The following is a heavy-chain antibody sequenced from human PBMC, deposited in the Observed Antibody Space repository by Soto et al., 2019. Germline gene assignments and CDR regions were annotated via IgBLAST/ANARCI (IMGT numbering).Heavy chain of an antibody. V-gene: IGHV3-30*18. CDR3: AKDTLGYCSSTSCLRKYYYYYYGMDV. Sequence: TGGSLRLSCAASGFTFSSYGMHWVRQAPGKGLGWVAVISYDGSNKYYADSVKGRFTISRDNSKNTLYLQMNSLRAEDTAVYYCAKDTLGYCSSTSCLRKYYYYYYGMDVWGQGTTVTVSS. CDR2: ISYDGSNK. D-gene: IGHD2-2*01. CDR1: GFTFSSYG. J-gene: IGHJ6*02.